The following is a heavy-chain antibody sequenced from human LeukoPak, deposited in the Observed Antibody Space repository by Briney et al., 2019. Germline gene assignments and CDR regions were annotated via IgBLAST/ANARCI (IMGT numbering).Heavy chain of an antibody. Sequence: SETLSLTCAVYGGSFSGYYWSWIRQPPGKGLEWIGEINHSGSTNYNPSLKSRVTISVDTSKNQFSLKLSSVTAADTAVYYCARVNYEGIVVLPAAIDYWGQGTLVTVSS. D-gene: IGHD2-2*01. V-gene: IGHV4-34*01. CDR2: INHSGST. CDR3: ARVNYEGIVVLPAAIDY. J-gene: IGHJ4*02. CDR1: GGSFSGYY.